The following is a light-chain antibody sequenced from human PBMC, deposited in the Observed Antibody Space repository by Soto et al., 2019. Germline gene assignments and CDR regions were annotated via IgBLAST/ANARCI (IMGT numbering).Light chain of an antibody. Sequence: QSVLTQPASVSGSPGQSITISCTGTSSDVGYSNYVSWYQQLPGKAPKLMIYEVSNRPSGVSNRFSGSKSGNTASLTISGLQAEDEADYYCSSYTSSSTLVFGGGTKLTVL. CDR3: SSYTSSSTLV. CDR2: EVS. CDR1: SSDVGYSNY. V-gene: IGLV2-14*01. J-gene: IGLJ2*01.